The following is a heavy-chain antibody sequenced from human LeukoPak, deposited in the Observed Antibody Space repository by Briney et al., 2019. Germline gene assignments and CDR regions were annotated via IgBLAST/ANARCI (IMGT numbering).Heavy chain of an antibody. CDR3: ARARRTGYAFGPQAD. D-gene: IGHD1-1*01. V-gene: IGHV3-30*04. CDR1: GFFFSDYV. Sequence: GSSLRLSCAGSGFFFSDYVMHWVRQAPGKGLEWVAVISFDSTSRYYTDSVKGRFTISRDNSKNTLFLQMDSLKNEDTAMYYCARARRTGYAFGPQADRGQGTLVTVSS. CDR2: ISFDSTSR. J-gene: IGHJ4*02.